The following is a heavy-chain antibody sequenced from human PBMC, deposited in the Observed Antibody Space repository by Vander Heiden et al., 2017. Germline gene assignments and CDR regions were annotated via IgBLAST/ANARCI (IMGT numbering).Heavy chain of an antibody. CDR3: AKGLTTLDY. J-gene: IGHJ4*02. V-gene: IGHV3-23*01. CDR2: ISAGGT. Sequence: VPLLESCGGLVPPGGCLRRSCAACVFTFSSDAMTWVRQAPGKGLEWVSTISAGGTYYADSVKGRFTISRDNSKNTVSLQVNGLRAEDTAIYYCAKGLTTLDYWGQGALVTVSS. CDR1: VFTFSSDA. D-gene: IGHD4-17*01.